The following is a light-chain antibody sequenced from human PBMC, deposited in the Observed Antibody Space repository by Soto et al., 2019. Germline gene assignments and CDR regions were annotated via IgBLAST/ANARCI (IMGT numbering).Light chain of an antibody. V-gene: IGKV3-20*01. Sequence: DIVLTQSPGTLPLSPGERATLSCRASQSASSSYLAWYQQRPGQAPRLLIYGASSRATGIPDRFSGSGSGTDFTLTISRLEPEDFAVYYCQQYGSSPLISFGQGTRLEIK. J-gene: IGKJ5*01. CDR1: QSASSSY. CDR2: GAS. CDR3: QQYGSSPLIS.